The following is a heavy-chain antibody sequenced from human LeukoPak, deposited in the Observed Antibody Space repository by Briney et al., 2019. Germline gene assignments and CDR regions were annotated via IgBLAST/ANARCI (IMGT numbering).Heavy chain of an antibody. CDR2: IYRSGST. J-gene: IGHJ4*01. Sequence: SETLSLTCTVSGGSMSSDYWSWIRQPAGKGLEWIGRIYRSGSTNYNPSLNSRVTMSIDTSKNHFSLKLTSVAAADTATYYCARETSLAGFASGLGFNYWGQGILVSVSS. D-gene: IGHD6-19*01. CDR1: GGSMSSDY. CDR3: ARETSLAGFASGLGFNY. V-gene: IGHV4-4*07.